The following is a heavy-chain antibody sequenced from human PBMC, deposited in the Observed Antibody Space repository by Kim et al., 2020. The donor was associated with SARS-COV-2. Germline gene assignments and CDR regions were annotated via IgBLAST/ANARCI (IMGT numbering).Heavy chain of an antibody. V-gene: IGHV1-3*01. J-gene: IGHJ4*02. D-gene: IGHD3-10*01. Sequence: YPQKCQGRVTSTSDTSASTAYIELSTLRSEDTAVYYCVRAAGFLDFYFDYWGQGTLVTVSS. CDR3: VRAAGFLDFYFDY.